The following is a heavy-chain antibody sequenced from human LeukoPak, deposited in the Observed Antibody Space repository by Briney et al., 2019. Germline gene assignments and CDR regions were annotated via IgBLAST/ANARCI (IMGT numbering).Heavy chain of an antibody. D-gene: IGHD3-16*01. CDR1: GGSISSYY. J-gene: IGHJ3*02. V-gene: IGHV4-59*12. CDR2: IHYSGST. CDR3: AREGDVEGAFDI. Sequence: SETLSLTCTVSGGSISSYYWSWIRQPPGKGLQWIGYIHYSGSTYYNPSLKSRVTISVDTSKNQFSLKLSSVTAADTAVYYCAREGDVEGAFDIWGQGTMVTVSS.